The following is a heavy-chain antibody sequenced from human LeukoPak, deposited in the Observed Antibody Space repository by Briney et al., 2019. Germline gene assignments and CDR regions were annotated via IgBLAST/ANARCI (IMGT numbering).Heavy chain of an antibody. CDR3: ARQDGYNLDY. V-gene: IGHV4-59*08. J-gene: IGHJ4*02. D-gene: IGHD5-24*01. Sequence: SETLSLTCTVSGGSIDSYYWSRIRQPPGKGLEWIGYIYYSGSTNYNPSLKSRVTISVDTSKNQFSLNLSSVTAADTAVYYCARQDGYNLDYWGQGTPVTVSS. CDR2: IYYSGST. CDR1: GGSIDSYY.